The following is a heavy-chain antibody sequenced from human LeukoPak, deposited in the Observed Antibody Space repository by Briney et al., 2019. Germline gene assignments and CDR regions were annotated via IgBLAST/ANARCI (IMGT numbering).Heavy chain of an antibody. J-gene: IGHJ4*02. CDR3: TTERRFGKFFDY. CDR1: GFTFSNAW. V-gene: IGHV3-15*01. Sequence: PGGSLRLSCAASGFTFSNAWMNWVRQSPGKGLEWVGRSKSKTDGGATDYAAPVKGRFTISRDDSKNTLFLQMNSLKTEDTAVYYCTTERRFGKFFDYWGQGTLVTVSS. CDR2: SKSKTDGGAT. D-gene: IGHD3-10*01.